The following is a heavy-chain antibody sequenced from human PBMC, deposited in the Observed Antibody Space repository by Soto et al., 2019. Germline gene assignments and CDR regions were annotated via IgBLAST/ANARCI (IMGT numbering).Heavy chain of an antibody. CDR2: INHSGST. CDR3: ARDNQVFLYNGMEV. J-gene: IGHJ6*02. Sequence: SDTLSLTCAVYGWSFSGYYWSWIRQPPGKGLEWIGEINHSGSTNYNPSLKSRVTISVDTSKNQFSLKLSSVTAADTAVYFCARDNQVFLYNGMEVWGQGTTVTVSS. CDR1: GWSFSGYY. D-gene: IGHD2-2*02. V-gene: IGHV4-34*01.